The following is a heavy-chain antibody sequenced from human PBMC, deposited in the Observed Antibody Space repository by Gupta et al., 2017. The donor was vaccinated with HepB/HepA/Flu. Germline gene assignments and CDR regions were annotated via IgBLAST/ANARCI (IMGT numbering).Heavy chain of an antibody. CDR1: GYTFTGYY. CDR3: ARGGVPAAIGDDAFDI. Sequence: QVQLVQSGAEVKKPGASVKVSCKASGYTFTGYYMHWVRQAPGQGLEWMGWINPNSGGTNYAQTFQGRVTMTRDTSISTAYMELSRLRSDDTAVYDCARGGVPAAIGDDAFDIWGKGPMVTVAS. J-gene: IGHJ3*02. CDR2: INPNSGGT. D-gene: IGHD2-2*01. V-gene: IGHV1-2*02.